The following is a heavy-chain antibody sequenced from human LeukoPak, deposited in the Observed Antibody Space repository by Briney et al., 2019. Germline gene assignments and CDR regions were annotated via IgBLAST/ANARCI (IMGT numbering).Heavy chain of an antibody. V-gene: IGHV4-34*01. CDR2: INHSGST. D-gene: IGHD2-15*01. CDR1: GGSFSGYY. J-gene: IGHJ3*02. CDR3: AKDQRGLLGGNAFDI. Sequence: SETLSLTCAVYGGSFSGYYWSWIRQPPGKGLEWIGEINHSGSTNYNPSLKSRVTISVDTSKNQFSLKLSSVTAADTAVYYCAKDQRGLLGGNAFDIWGQGTMVTVSS.